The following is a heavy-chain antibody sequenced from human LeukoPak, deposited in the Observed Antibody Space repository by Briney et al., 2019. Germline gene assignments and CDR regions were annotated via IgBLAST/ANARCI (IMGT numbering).Heavy chain of an antibody. Sequence: ASVKVSCKASGYTFTGYYIHWVRQAPGQGLEWMAWINPKSGDINYAQKFQGRVTMTGDTSISTAHMELSRLRSDDTALYYCARVGHYYDSCGYYTFDYWGQGTLVTVSS. J-gene: IGHJ4*02. V-gene: IGHV1-2*02. CDR1: GYTFTGYY. CDR3: ARVGHYYDSCGYYTFDY. CDR2: INPKSGDI. D-gene: IGHD3-22*01.